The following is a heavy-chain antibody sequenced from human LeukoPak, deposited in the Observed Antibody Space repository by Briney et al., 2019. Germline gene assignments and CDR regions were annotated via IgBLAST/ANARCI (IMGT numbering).Heavy chain of an antibody. D-gene: IGHD4-17*01. J-gene: IGHJ6*02. CDR3: TRRGDYGDYDNMDV. CDR2: LYSGGST. Sequence: PGGSLRLSCAASGFTVSSNYMNWVRQAPGKGLEWLSVLYSGGSTYYADSVKGRFTISRDNSKNTLYLQMNSLKTEDTAVYYCTRRGDYGDYDNMDVWGQGTTVTVSS. CDR1: GFTVSSNY. V-gene: IGHV3-66*04.